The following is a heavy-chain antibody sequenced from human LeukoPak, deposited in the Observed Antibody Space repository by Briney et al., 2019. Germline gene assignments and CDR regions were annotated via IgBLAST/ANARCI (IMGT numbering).Heavy chain of an antibody. Sequence: SESLSLTCAVSGGSISSSNWWSWIRQPPGKGLEGIGEINHSGSTNYNPSLKSRVTISVDTSKNQFSLKLSSVTAADTAVYYCARFDTAMVQGAFDIWGQGTMVTVSS. J-gene: IGHJ3*02. V-gene: IGHV4-4*02. D-gene: IGHD5-18*01. CDR2: INHSGST. CDR1: GGSISSSNW. CDR3: ARFDTAMVQGAFDI.